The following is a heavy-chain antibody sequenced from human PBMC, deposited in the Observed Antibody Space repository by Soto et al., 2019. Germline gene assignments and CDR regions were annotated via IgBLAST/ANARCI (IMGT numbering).Heavy chain of an antibody. CDR1: GFTFTSYA. D-gene: IGHD6-13*01. Sequence: EVQLLESGGGLVQPGGSLRLSCAASGFTFTSYAMNWVRLAPGKGLEWGSAISGTGYNTYYADSVKGRFTISRDNTKNTLYLQMNSLRAEDTAVYYCAKAGFSSSWSPTYFDYWGQGTLVTVSS. CDR3: AKAGFSSSWSPTYFDY. V-gene: IGHV3-23*01. J-gene: IGHJ4*02. CDR2: ISGTGYNT.